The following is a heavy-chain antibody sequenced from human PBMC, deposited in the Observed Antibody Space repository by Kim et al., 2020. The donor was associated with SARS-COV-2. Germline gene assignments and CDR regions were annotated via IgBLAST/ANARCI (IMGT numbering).Heavy chain of an antibody. CDR2: ISSSSSYI. CDR3: ARVTERGPDFWSGQYYFDY. J-gene: IGHJ4*02. D-gene: IGHD3-3*01. CDR1: GFTFSSYS. V-gene: IGHV3-21*01. Sequence: GGSLRLSCAASGFTFSSYSMNWVRQAPGKGLEWVSSISSSSSYIYYADSVKGRFTISRDNAKNSLYLQMNSLRAEDTAVYYCARVTERGPDFWSGQYYFDYWGQGTLVTVSS.